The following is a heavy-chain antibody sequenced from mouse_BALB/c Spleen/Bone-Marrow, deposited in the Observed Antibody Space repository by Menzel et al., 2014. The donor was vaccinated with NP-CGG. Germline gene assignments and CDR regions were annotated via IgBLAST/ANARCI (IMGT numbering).Heavy chain of an antibody. J-gene: IGHJ4*01. V-gene: IGHV1-26*01. CDR1: GYSFTGYY. CDR3: SRDAMDY. Sequence: EVQGVESGPDLVKPGASVKTSCKASGYSFTGYYMYWVKQSHGKSLEWIGRLNPNNGGNSHNQKFKGKAILTVDKSSSTAYMELRSLTSEDSAVYYCSRDAMDYWGQGTSVTVSS. CDR2: LNPNNGGN.